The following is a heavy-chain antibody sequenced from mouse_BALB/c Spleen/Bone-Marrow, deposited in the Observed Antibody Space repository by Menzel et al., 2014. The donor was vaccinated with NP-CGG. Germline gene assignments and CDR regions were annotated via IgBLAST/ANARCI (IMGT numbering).Heavy chain of an antibody. V-gene: IGHV1-18*01. CDR2: INPYNGGT. CDR1: GYSFTGYT. CDR3: ARWGSYAMDY. Sequence: EVQLQQSGPELVKPGASMKISCKASGYSFTGYTMNWVKQSHGKNLEWSGLINPYNGGTSYNQKFKGKATLTVDKSSSTACMEVLSLTSEDSAVYYCARWGSYAMDYWGQGTSVTVSS. J-gene: IGHJ4*01.